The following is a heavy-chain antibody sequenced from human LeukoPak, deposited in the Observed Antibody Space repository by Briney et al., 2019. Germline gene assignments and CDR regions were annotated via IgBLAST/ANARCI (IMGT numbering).Heavy chain of an antibody. J-gene: IGHJ4*02. CDR2: ISWNSGSI. CDR1: GFTFNNYA. V-gene: IGHV3-9*01. Sequence: PGGSLRLSCAASGFTFNNYAMNWVRQAPGKGLEWVSGISWNSGSIGYADSVKGRFTISRDNAKNSLYLQMNSLRAEDTALYYCAKDRRAGYSSGWGFFDYWGQGTLVTVSS. D-gene: IGHD6-19*01. CDR3: AKDRRAGYSSGWGFFDY.